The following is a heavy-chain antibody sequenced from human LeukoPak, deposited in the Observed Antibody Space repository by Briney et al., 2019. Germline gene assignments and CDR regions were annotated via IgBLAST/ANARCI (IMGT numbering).Heavy chain of an antibody. V-gene: IGHV1-69*05. CDR1: GGTFSSYA. D-gene: IGHD2-15*01. J-gene: IGHJ1*01. Sequence: SVKVSCKASGGTFSSYAISWVRQAPGQGLEWMGGIIPIFGTANYAQKFQGRVTMTRNTSISTAYMELSSLRSEDTAVYYCARGYCSGGSCRKYFQHWGQGTLVTVSS. CDR3: ARGYCSGGSCRKYFQH. CDR2: IIPIFGTA.